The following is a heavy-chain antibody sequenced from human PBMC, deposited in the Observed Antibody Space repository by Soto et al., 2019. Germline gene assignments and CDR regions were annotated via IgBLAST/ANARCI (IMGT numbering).Heavy chain of an antibody. Sequence: SVKVYYNASGGPFISYAIIWVRQAAGQGLEWMGGIIPIFGTANYAQKFQGRVTITADESTSTAYMELSSLRSEDTAVYYCARDERYSSSSTVSYGMDVSGQRTTVTVSS. D-gene: IGHD6-6*01. CDR1: GGPFISYA. J-gene: IGHJ6*02. CDR2: IIPIFGTA. V-gene: IGHV1-69*01. CDR3: ARDERYSSSSTVSYGMDV.